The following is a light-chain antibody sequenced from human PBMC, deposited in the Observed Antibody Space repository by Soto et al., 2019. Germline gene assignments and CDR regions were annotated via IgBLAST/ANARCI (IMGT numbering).Light chain of an antibody. J-gene: IGKJ4*01. CDR3: QQLNSYPLT. V-gene: IGKV1-9*01. CDR2: AAS. CDR1: QAISSY. Sequence: IKLPQPPSSLSASVGDRLTITSRPSQAISSYLAWYKQNPGKPPKLLIYAASTLQSGVPSRFSGSGSGTDFTLTISSLQPEDFATYYCQQLNSYPLTFGGGTNVEIK.